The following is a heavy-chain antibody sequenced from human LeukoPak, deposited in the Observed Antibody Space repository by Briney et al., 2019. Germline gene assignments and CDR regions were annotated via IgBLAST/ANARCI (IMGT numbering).Heavy chain of an antibody. CDR3: ARHAYYYDTSGYLPYYFDY. CDR1: GGSISTYY. J-gene: IGHJ4*02. D-gene: IGHD3-22*01. CDR2: IYSSGGT. Sequence: PSETLSLTCTVSGGSISTYYWSWIRQPPGKGLEWIGYIYSSGGTNYNPSLKSRVTISVDMPKNQFSLKLRSVTAADTAVYYCARHAYYYDTSGYLPYYFDYWGQGALLTVSS. V-gene: IGHV4-59*08.